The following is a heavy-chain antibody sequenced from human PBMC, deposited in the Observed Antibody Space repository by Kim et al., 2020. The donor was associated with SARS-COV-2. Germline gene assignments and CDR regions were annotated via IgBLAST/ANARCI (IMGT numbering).Heavy chain of an antibody. CDR3: ARARSWGQYYYYGMDV. Sequence: SVKGRFTISRDNAKNSLYLQMNSLRAEDTAVYYCARARSWGQYYYYGMDVWGQGTTVTVSS. J-gene: IGHJ6*02. V-gene: IGHV3-21*01. D-gene: IGHD7-27*01.